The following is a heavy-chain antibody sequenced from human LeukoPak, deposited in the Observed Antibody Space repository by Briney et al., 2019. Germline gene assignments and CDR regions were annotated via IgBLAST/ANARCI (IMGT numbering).Heavy chain of an antibody. CDR3: AKRGVVIRVILVGFHKEAYYFDS. CDR2: ISGSGGGT. D-gene: IGHD3-22*01. CDR1: GITLSSYG. V-gene: IGHV3-23*01. Sequence: AGGSLRLPCAVSGITLSSYGMSWVRQAPGKGLEWVAGISGSGGGTYYADSVKGRFTISRDNPKNTLYLQMNSLRAEDTAVYFCAKRGVVIRVILVGFHKEAYYFDSWGQGALVTVSS. J-gene: IGHJ4*02.